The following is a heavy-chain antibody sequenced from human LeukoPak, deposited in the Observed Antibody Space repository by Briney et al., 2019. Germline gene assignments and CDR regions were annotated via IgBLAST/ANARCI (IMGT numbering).Heavy chain of an antibody. CDR3: ARIQKDIVVVVAAPHYYYYMDV. D-gene: IGHD2-15*01. V-gene: IGHV4-59*01. CDR1: GGSISSYY. CDR2: IYYSGST. J-gene: IGHJ6*03. Sequence: SETLSLTCTVSGGSISSYYWSWIRQPPGKGLEWIGYIYYSGSTNYNPSLKSRVTISVDTSKNQFSLKLGSVTAADTAVYYCARIQKDIVVVVAAPHYYYYMDVWGKGTTVTVSS.